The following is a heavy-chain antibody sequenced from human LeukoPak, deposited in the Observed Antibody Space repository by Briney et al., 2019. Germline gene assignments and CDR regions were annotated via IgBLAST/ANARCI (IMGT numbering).Heavy chain of an antibody. J-gene: IGHJ4*02. CDR1: GGSISSSSYY. CDR3: ASSSGWYLLSFDY. CDR2: IYYSGST. V-gene: IGHV4-39*01. D-gene: IGHD6-19*01. Sequence: SETLSLTCTVSGGSISSSSYYWGWTRQPPGEGLEWIGSIYYSGSTYYNPSLKSRVTISVDTSKNQFSLKLSSVTAADTAVYYCASSSGWYLLSFDYWGQGTLVTVSS.